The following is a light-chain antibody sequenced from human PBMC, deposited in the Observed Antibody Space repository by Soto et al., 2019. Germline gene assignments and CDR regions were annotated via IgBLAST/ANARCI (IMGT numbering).Light chain of an antibody. CDR3: QHYNSYSGT. CDR1: QSSSSW. CDR2: KAY. V-gene: IGKV1-5*03. Sequence: DIQITQSPCTLSASLGGRVIIFCRASQSSSSWLAWYQQKPGKAHKLLIYKAYTLTSGVQSRFSGSGSGTEFTLTIRSLQPDDFATYYCQHYNSYSGTFGQGTKVDIK. J-gene: IGKJ1*01.